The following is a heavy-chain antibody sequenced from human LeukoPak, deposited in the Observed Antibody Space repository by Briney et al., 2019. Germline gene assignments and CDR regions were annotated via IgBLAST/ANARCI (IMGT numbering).Heavy chain of an antibody. CDR1: GYTFTSYY. D-gene: IGHD2-15*01. Sequence: ASVKVSCKASGYTFTSYYMHWVRQAPGQGLEWMGIINPSGGSTSYAQKFQGRVTMTRDTSTSTVYMGLSSLRSEDTAVYYCARDRRRNCSGGSCYLNWFDPWGQGTLVTVSS. CDR3: ARDRRRNCSGGSCYLNWFDP. CDR2: INPSGGST. V-gene: IGHV1-46*01. J-gene: IGHJ5*02.